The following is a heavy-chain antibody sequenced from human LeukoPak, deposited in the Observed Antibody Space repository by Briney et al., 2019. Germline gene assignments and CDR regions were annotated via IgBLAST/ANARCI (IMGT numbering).Heavy chain of an antibody. J-gene: IGHJ4*02. CDR3: ARDDCSDYSCPFFDH. Sequence: ASVKVSRKASGYTFTGYYVHWVRQAPGQGLGWMGWINPKSGGTNYAQKFQGRVTMTRDTSISTAYMELSGLSSDDTAMYYCARDDCSDYSCPFFDHWGQGTLVTVSS. CDR1: GYTFTGYY. V-gene: IGHV1-2*02. CDR2: INPKSGGT. D-gene: IGHD3-22*01.